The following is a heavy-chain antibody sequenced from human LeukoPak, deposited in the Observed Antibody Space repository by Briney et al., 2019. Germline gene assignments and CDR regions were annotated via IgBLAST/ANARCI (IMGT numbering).Heavy chain of an antibody. CDR1: DDSFSSHY. CDR3: ARDLVTVTKGFDI. D-gene: IGHD4-17*01. V-gene: IGHV4-59*11. J-gene: IGHJ3*02. CDR2: ISYIGST. Sequence: SETLSLTCAVSDDSFSSHYWTWIRQPPGKGLEWIGYISYIGSTNYNPSLKSRVTISIDTSKNQFSLSLSSVTAADTAVYYCARDLVTVTKGFDIWGQGTMVSVSS.